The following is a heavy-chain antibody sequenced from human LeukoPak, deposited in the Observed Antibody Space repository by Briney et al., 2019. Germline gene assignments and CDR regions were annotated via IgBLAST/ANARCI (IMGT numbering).Heavy chain of an antibody. D-gene: IGHD5-12*01. J-gene: IGHJ1*01. V-gene: IGHV3-64D*06. CDR3: VKVGDSGYGEYYQH. CDR1: GFTFRDYP. Sequence: GGSLRLSCSASGFTFRDYPIHWVRQAPGEGLQYVSAISSAGGTTYYADSVRGRFTISRDNSKDTLYLQMSSLRAEDTALYYCVKVGDSGYGEYYQHWGQGTLVTVSS. CDR2: ISSAGGTT.